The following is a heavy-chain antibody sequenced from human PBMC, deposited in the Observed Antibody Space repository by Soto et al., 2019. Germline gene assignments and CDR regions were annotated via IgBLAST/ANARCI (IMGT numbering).Heavy chain of an antibody. CDR1: GGTFSSST. Sequence: SVKVSCKASGGTFSSSTISWVRQAPGQGLEWMGRIIPILGIANYAQKFQGRVTITADKSTSTAYMELSSLRSEDTAVYYCARDSSGYPGDIWGQGTMVTVSS. CDR2: IIPILGIA. V-gene: IGHV1-69*04. J-gene: IGHJ3*02. D-gene: IGHD3-22*01. CDR3: ARDSSGYPGDI.